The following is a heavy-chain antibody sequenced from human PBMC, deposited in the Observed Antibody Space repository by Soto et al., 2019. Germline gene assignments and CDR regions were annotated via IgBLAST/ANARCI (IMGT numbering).Heavy chain of an antibody. V-gene: IGHV3-7*01. J-gene: IGHJ4*02. CDR1: GFTFSSYW. D-gene: IGHD2-2*01. CDR2: IKQDGSEK. Sequence: GGSLRLSCAASGFTFSSYWMSWVRQAPGKGLEWVANIKQDGSEKYYVDSVKGRFNISRDNAKNSLYLQMNSLRAEDTAVYYCARARTPTVVVPAATFDYWGQGTLVTVSS. CDR3: ARARTPTVVVPAATFDY.